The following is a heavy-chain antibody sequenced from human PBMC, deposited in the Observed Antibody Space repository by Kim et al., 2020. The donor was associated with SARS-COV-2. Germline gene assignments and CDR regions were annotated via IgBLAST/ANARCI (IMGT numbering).Heavy chain of an antibody. CDR2: IIPILGIA. V-gene: IGHV1-69*04. CDR1: GGTFSSYA. Sequence: SVKVSCKASGGTFSSYAISWVRQAPGQGLEWMGRIIPILGIANYAQKFQGRVTITADKSTSTAYMELSSLRSEDTAVYYCARDRSGRYYYDSSGKRLNGMDVWDQGTTVTVSS. J-gene: IGHJ6*02. D-gene: IGHD3-22*01. CDR3: ARDRSGRYYYDSSGKRLNGMDV.